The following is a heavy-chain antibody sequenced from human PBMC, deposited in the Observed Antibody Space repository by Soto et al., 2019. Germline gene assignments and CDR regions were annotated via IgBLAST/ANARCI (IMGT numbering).Heavy chain of an antibody. CDR2: IYYSGNT. CDR1: GDSISSGDYY. V-gene: IGHV4-30-4*01. Sequence: TSETLSLTCTVSGDSISSGDYYWSWIRQPPGKGLEWIGCIYYSGNTYYNPSLKSRLTMSLDTSQNQFSLHLSSVIAADSALYFCARATTVTSSFFYYGLDVWGQGTTVTVSS. J-gene: IGHJ6*02. D-gene: IGHD4-17*01. CDR3: ARATTVTSSFFYYGLDV.